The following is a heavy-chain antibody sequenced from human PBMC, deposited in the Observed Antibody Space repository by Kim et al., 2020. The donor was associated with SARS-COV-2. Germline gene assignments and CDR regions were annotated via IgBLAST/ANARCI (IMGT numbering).Heavy chain of an antibody. J-gene: IGHJ4*02. V-gene: IGHV3-30*04. CDR1: GFTFSSYA. CDR3: ARDLELWGSSGYYGAGY. Sequence: GGSLRLSCAASGFTFSSYAMHWVRQAPGKGLEWVAVISYDGSNKYYADSVKGRFTISRDNSKNTLYLQMNSLRAEDTAVYYCARDLELWGSSGYYGAGYWGQGTLVTVSS. D-gene: IGHD3-22*01. CDR2: ISYDGSNK.